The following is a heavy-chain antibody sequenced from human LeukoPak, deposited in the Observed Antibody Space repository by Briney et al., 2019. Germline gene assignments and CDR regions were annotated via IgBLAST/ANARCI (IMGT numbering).Heavy chain of an antibody. J-gene: IGHJ4*02. CDR2: INHSGST. D-gene: IGHD6-6*01. Sequence: KPSETLSLTCAVYGGSFSGYYWSWIRQAPGKGLEWIGEINHSGSTNYNPPLKSRVTISVDTSKNQFSLNLTSVTAADTAVYYCARAMSIAARLQTIFDYWGQGTLVTVSS. CDR1: GGSFSGYY. CDR3: ARAMSIAARLQTIFDY. V-gene: IGHV4-34*01.